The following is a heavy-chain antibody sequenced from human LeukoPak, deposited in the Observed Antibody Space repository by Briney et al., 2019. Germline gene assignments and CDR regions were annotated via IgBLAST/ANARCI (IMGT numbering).Heavy chain of an antibody. CDR2: ISSSSSYI. Sequence: GGSLRLSCVASGFTFSSYSMNWVRQAPGEGLEWVSSISSSSSYIYYADSVKGRFTISRDNAKNSLYLQMNSLRAEDTAVYYCARPQGEQWLVNAFDIWGQGTMVTVSS. D-gene: IGHD6-19*01. J-gene: IGHJ3*02. CDR3: ARPQGEQWLVNAFDI. CDR1: GFTFSSYS. V-gene: IGHV3-21*01.